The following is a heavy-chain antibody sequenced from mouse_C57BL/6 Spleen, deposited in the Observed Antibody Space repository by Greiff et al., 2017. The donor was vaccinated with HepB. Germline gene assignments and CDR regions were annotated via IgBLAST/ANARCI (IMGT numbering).Heavy chain of an antibody. CDR2: IYPGSGST. V-gene: IGHV1-55*01. Sequence: QVQLKQPGAELVKPGASVKMSCKASGYTFTSYWITWVKQRPGQGLEWIGDIYPGSGSTNYNEKFKSKATLTVDTSSSTAYMQLSSLTSEDSAVYYCARFITTVVANFDYWGQGTTLTVSS. J-gene: IGHJ2*01. CDR1: GYTFTSYW. D-gene: IGHD1-1*01. CDR3: ARFITTVVANFDY.